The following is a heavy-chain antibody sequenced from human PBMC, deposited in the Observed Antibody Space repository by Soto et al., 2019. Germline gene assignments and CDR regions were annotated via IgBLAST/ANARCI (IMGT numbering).Heavy chain of an antibody. D-gene: IGHD3-10*01. CDR1: GGSISSGGYY. Sequence: QVQLQESGPGLVKPSQTLSLTCTVSGGSISSGGYYWSWIRQHPGKGLEWIGYIYYSGSTYYKPSLKSRVTISVDTSKNQFSLKLSSVTAADTAVYYCARGGYYGSGSYLPPDYWGQGTLVTVSS. J-gene: IGHJ4*02. CDR3: ARGGYYGSGSYLPPDY. V-gene: IGHV4-31*03. CDR2: IYYSGST.